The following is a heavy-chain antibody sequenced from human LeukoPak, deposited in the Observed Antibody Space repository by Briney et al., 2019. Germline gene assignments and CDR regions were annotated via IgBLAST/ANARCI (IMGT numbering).Heavy chain of an antibody. J-gene: IGHJ6*02. V-gene: IGHV3-7*01. CDR1: GFTFSSYW. CDR2: IKQDGSEK. D-gene: IGHD6-19*01. Sequence: GGSLRLSYAASGFTFSSYWMSWVRQAPGKGLEWVANIKQDGSEKYYVDSVKGRFTISRDNAKNSLYLQMNSLRAEDTAVYYCARDLPFFEVYSSGWDVSMDVWGQGTTVTVSS. CDR3: ARDLPFFEVYSSGWDVSMDV.